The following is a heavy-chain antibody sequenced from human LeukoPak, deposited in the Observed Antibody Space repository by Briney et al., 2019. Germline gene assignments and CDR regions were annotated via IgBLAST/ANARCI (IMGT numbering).Heavy chain of an antibody. CDR1: GGSISSYY. D-gene: IGHD3-10*01. J-gene: IGHJ6*03. Sequence: SETLSLTCTVSGGSISSYYWSWIRQPAGKGLEWIGRIYTSGSTHYNPSLKSRVTVSVDTSKNQFSLKLSSMTAADTAVYYCARGVSPDKIWFGELRYYYYMDVWGKGTTVTASS. CDR2: IYTSGST. CDR3: ARGVSPDKIWFGELRYYYYMDV. V-gene: IGHV4-4*07.